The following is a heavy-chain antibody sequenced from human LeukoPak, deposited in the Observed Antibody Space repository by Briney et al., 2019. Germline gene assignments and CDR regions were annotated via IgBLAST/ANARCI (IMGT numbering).Heavy chain of an antibody. D-gene: IGHD1-1*01. CDR1: GFTFSTSW. V-gene: IGHV3-74*01. CDR3: ARDGSAYNHDY. J-gene: IGHJ4*01. CDR2: INHDGRNT. Sequence: GGSLRLSCAASGFTFSTSWMHWVRQAPGKGLVWVSRINHDGRNTIYADSVKGRFTISRDNAKNMVYLQMSNLRAEDTAVYYCARDGSAYNHDYWGHGTLVTVSS.